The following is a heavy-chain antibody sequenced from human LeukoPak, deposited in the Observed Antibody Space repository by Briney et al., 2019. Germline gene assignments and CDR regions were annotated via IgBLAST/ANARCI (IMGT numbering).Heavy chain of an antibody. J-gene: IGHJ4*02. Sequence: AGSLRLSCAASGFTFDDYGMSWVRQAPGKGLEWVSAISGSGGSTYYADSVKGRFTISRDNSKNTLYLQMNSLRAEDTAVYYCAKVERSFPFDYWGQGTLVTVSS. D-gene: IGHD5-24*01. CDR1: GFTFDDYG. CDR2: ISGSGGST. V-gene: IGHV3-23*01. CDR3: AKVERSFPFDY.